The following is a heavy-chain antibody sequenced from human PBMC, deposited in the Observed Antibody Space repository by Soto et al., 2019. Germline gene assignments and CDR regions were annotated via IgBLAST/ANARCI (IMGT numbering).Heavy chain of an antibody. V-gene: IGHV3-72*01. CDR2: IANRANNYAT. J-gene: IGHJ3*02. CDR3: SRGYSGVSIYAPDI. Sequence: GGSLRLSCAASGSIFSDHYMDWVRQAPGKGLEWVGRIANRANNYATEYAASVKGRFTISRDDSKNSLYLQLNSLKAEDTAVYSCSRGYSGVSIYAPDIWGLGTMVT. D-gene: IGHD1-26*01. CDR1: GSIFSDHY.